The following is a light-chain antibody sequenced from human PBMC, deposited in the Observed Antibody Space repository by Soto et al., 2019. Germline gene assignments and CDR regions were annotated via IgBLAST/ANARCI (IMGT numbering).Light chain of an antibody. J-gene: IGLJ1*01. CDR1: NIGSKS. V-gene: IGLV3-21*04. Sequence: SYELTQPPSVSVAPGKTGRITCGGNNIGSKSVHWYQQKPGQAPVLVIYYDSDRPSGIPERFSGSNSGNTATLTISRVEAGDEADYYCQVWDSSSDLNYVFGTGTKVTVL. CDR3: QVWDSSSDLNYV. CDR2: YDS.